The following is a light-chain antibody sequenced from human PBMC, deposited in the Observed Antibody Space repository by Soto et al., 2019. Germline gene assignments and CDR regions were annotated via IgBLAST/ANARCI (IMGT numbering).Light chain of an antibody. CDR3: SSYTASSTVV. J-gene: IGLJ2*01. V-gene: IGLV2-14*01. Sequence: QPVLTQPASVSGSPGQSITISCTGTSSDVGGYNYVSWYQQHPGKAPKLMIYDVSNRPSGVSNRFSGSKSGNTASLTISGLQVEDETHYYCSSYTASSTVVFGGGTKLTVL. CDR1: SSDVGGYNY. CDR2: DVS.